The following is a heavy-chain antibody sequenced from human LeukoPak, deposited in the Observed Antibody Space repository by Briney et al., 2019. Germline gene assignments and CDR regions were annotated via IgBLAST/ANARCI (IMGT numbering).Heavy chain of an antibody. CDR3: ARSLWKNRGFDY. J-gene: IGHJ4*02. Sequence: SETLSLTCGVSGHSLSSGYYWGWIRQPPGKGLEWIGSIYHSGSTYYNPSLKSRVTISVGTSKNQFSLKLSSVTAAGTAVYDCARSLWKNRGFDYWGEGTLVTVSS. D-gene: IGHD1/OR15-1a*01. V-gene: IGHV4-38-2*01. CDR1: GHSLSSGYY. CDR2: IYHSGST.